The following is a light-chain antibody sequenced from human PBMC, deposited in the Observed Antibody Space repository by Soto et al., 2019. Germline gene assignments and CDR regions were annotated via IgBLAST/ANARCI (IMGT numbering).Light chain of an antibody. Sequence: DIQLTQSPSFMSASVGDRVTITCRASQGITSYLAWFQHKPRKAPKLLIYTASTLQSGVPSRFSASGSGTEFTLTISSLQPEDFATYYCQQRHTFPITFGQGTRLEIK. J-gene: IGKJ5*01. CDR3: QQRHTFPIT. CDR1: QGITSY. CDR2: TAS. V-gene: IGKV1-9*01.